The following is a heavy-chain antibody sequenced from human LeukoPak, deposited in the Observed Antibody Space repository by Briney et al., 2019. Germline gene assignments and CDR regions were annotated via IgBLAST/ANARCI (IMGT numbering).Heavy chain of an antibody. D-gene: IGHD1-1*01. CDR2: VNPNSGGT. CDR3: ARGTGTTGCDY. Sequence: GASVKVSCKASGYTFTDYYMHWVRQAPGQGLEWMGWVNPNSGGTNYAQKFQGRATMTRDTSISTAYMELTRLRSDDTAVYYCARGTGTTGCDYWGQGSLVTVSS. CDR1: GYTFTDYY. J-gene: IGHJ4*02. V-gene: IGHV1-2*02.